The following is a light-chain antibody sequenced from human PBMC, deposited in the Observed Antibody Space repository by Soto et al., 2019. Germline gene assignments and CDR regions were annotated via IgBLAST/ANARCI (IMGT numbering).Light chain of an antibody. CDR1: GSDVGSNYVSWY. J-gene: IGLJ2*01. Sequence: QSALTQPASVSGSPGQSITISCTGTGSDVGSNYVSWYVSWYQQHPGKVPILIIYEDDDRPSGVSNRFSGSKSGNTASLTISSLQAEDEADYYCISYLHGRTVVFGGGTKLTVL. V-gene: IGLV2-14*01. CDR2: EDD. CDR3: ISYLHGRTVV.